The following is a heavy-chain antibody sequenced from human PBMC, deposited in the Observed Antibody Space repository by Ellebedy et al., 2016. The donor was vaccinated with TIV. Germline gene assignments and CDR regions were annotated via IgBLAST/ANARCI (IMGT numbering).Heavy chain of an antibody. Sequence: GESLKISCAASGCTVSSTYMSWVRQAPGKGLEWVAAIRNDGNNAYYADSVKGRFTISKENSKNTLYLQMNSLRAEDTALYYCARWYGSGTYYLDPWGQGTLVTVSS. CDR2: IRNDGNNA. CDR3: ARWYGSGTYYLDP. D-gene: IGHD3-10*01. V-gene: IGHV3-33*08. CDR1: GCTVSSTY. J-gene: IGHJ5*01.